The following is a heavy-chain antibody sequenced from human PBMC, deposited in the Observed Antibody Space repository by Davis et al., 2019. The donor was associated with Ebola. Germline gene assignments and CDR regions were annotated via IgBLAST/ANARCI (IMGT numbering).Heavy chain of an antibody. CDR3: ARSITMIVVVTYFDY. CDR1: GYTFTSYG. V-gene: IGHV1-18*01. D-gene: IGHD3-22*01. CDR2: ISAYNDNT. Sequence: AASVKVSCKASGYTFTSYGISWVRQAPGHGLEWMGWISAYNDNTNYAQKFQGRVTMTRDTSISTAYMELRSLRSDETAVYYCARSITMIVVVTYFDYWGQGTLVTVSS. J-gene: IGHJ4*02.